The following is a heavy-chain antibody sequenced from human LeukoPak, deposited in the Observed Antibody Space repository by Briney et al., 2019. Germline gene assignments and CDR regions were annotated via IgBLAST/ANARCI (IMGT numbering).Heavy chain of an antibody. CDR3: AKVYYDFWSGPMDV. V-gene: IGHV3-23*01. CDR1: GFTFSSYA. J-gene: IGHJ6*02. Sequence: QPGGSLRLSCAASGFTFSSYAMSWVRQAPGKGLEWVSAISGSGGSTYYADSVKGRFTISRDNSKNTLYLQMNSLRAEDTAVYYCAKVYYDFWSGPMDVWGQGTTVTVSS. D-gene: IGHD3-3*01. CDR2: ISGSGGST.